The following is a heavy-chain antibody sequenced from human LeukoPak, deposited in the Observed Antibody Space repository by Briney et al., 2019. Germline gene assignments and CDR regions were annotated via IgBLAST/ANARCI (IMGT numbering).Heavy chain of an antibody. CDR2: ISGSGDNT. Sequence: GGSLRLSCAASGFTLSSYAMSWVRQVPGKGLEWVSVISGSGDNTYYADSVKGRFTISRDNSKNMLYLQMNSLRAEDTAVYYCAKWKYSNSGIDDYWGQRTLVTVSS. J-gene: IGHJ4*02. V-gene: IGHV3-23*01. CDR3: AKWKYSNSGIDDY. CDR1: GFTLSSYA. D-gene: IGHD6-6*01.